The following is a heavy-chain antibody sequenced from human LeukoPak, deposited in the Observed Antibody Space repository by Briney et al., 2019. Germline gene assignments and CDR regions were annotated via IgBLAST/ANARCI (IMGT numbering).Heavy chain of an antibody. V-gene: IGHV3-7*01. CDR1: GINFRGYW. Sequence: GGSLRLSRAASGINFRGYWMAWVRQAPGKGLEWVANMKQDGSEKYYVDSVKGRFTISRDNAKNSLYLEMNSLRVEDTAVYYCARDLGHTGYDLYDYWGQGTLVTVSS. D-gene: IGHD5-12*01. CDR2: MKQDGSEK. J-gene: IGHJ4*02. CDR3: ARDLGHTGYDLYDY.